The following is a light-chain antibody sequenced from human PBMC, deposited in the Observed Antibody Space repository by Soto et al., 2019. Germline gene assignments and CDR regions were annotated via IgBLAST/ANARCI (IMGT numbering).Light chain of an antibody. CDR1: SGHSSYA. V-gene: IGLV4-69*01. CDR3: QNWGTGIQV. J-gene: IGLJ2*01. CDR2: LNSDGSH. Sequence: QLVLTQSPSASASLGASVKLTCTLSSGHSSYAIAWHQQQPEKGPRYLMKLNSDGSHNKGDGIPDRFSGSSSGAERYLTISSLQYEDEADYYCQNWGTGIQVFGGGTKLTVL.